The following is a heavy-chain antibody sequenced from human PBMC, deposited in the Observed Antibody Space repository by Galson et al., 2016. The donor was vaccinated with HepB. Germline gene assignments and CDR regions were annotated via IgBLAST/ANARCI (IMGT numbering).Heavy chain of an antibody. D-gene: IGHD3-10*01. Sequence: SLRLSCAASGFTFSAYWMAWIRQAPGKGLEWVANTNEDGSGKHYVDSAKGRFTVSRDNAKNSVFLDMNSLRAEDTAVYSCVSGDTGGIWGQGTTVTVSS. CDR3: VSGDTGGI. V-gene: IGHV3-7*01. CDR1: GFTFSAYW. CDR2: TNEDGSGK. J-gene: IGHJ3*01.